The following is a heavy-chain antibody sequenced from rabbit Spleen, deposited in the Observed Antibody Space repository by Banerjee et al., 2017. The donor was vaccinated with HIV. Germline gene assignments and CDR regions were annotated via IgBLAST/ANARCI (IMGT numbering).Heavy chain of an antibody. V-gene: IGHV1S45*01. D-gene: IGHD4-2*01. J-gene: IGHJ4*01. CDR1: GFDLSIYVY. CDR2: IVTSDGRT. CDR3: ARDPAYAGTSGAYPYSL. Sequence: QEQLEESGGDLVKPEGSLTLTCTASGFDLSIYVYMCWVRQAPGKGLEWIGCIVTSDGRTYYASWVNGRFTISKTSSTTVTLQMTSLTAADTATYFCARDPAYAGTSGAYPYSLWGPGTLVTVS.